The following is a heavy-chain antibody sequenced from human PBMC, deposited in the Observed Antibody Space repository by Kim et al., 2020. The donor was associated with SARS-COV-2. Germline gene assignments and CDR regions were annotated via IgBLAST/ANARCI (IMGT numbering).Heavy chain of an antibody. J-gene: IGHJ4*02. CDR3: VRGSVLTLYSPAYFDF. CDR1: GYNFATYW. CDR2: IYPGDSDS. Sequence: GESLKISCQVSGYNFATYWIGWVRQMPGKGLEWVGAIYPGDSDSRYSPSFQGQVTIPADKSKNTAFLHWSSLKASDTAIYYCVRGSVLTLYSPAYFDFWGQGILVTVSS. D-gene: IGHD3-10*01. V-gene: IGHV5-51*01.